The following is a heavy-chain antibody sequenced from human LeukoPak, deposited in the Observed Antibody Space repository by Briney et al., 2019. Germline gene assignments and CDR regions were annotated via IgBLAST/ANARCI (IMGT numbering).Heavy chain of an antibody. CDR3: AKWHEKLLAFDS. J-gene: IGHJ4*02. CDR2: IHHTGKN. V-gene: IGHV4-59*01. D-gene: IGHD1-7*01. Sequence: SETLSLTCAVSGGSITSYYWNWIRQPPGKGLELIGYIHHTGKNWYNPPLQSRVTLSVDTSKSEFSLRLNSVTAADTAVYYCAKWHEKLLAFDSWGQGTLVTVSS. CDR1: GGSITSYY.